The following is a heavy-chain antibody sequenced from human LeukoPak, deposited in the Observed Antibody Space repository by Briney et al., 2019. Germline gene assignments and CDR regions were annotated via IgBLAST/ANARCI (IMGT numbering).Heavy chain of an antibody. J-gene: IGHJ4*02. CDR3: ARALEYSSPGDY. V-gene: IGHV3-30*01. Sequence: GGSLRLSCAASGFTFSSYAMHWVRQAPGKGLEWVAVISYDGSNKYYADSVKGRFTISRDNSKNTLHLQMNSLRAEDTAVYYCARALEYSSPGDYWGQGTLVTVSS. CDR1: GFTFSSYA. CDR2: ISYDGSNK. D-gene: IGHD6-6*01.